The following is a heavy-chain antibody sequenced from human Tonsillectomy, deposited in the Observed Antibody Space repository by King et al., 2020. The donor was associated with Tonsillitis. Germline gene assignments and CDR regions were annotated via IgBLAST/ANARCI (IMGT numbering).Heavy chain of an antibody. CDR1: GFTFSSYG. Sequence: VQLVESGGGVVQPGRSLRLSCAASGFTFSSYGMHWVRQAPGKGLEWVAVISYDGSNKYYADSVKGRFTISRDNSKNTLYLQMNSLRAEDTAVYYCANWARSRSVPFDYWGQGTLVTVSS. D-gene: IGHD3-10*01. CDR3: ANWARSRSVPFDY. CDR2: ISYDGSNK. J-gene: IGHJ4*02. V-gene: IGHV3-30*18.